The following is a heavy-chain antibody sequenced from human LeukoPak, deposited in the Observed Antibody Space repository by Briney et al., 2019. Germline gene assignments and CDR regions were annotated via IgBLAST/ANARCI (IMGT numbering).Heavy chain of an antibody. CDR3: ATLYIVVVTARDFDY. Sequence: GGSLRLSCAASGFTFSSYAMSWVRQAPGKGLEWVSAISGSGGSTYYADSVKGRFTISRDNSKNTLYLQMNSLRAEDTAVYYCATLYIVVVTARDFDYWGQGTLVTVSS. V-gene: IGHV3-23*01. CDR2: ISGSGGST. J-gene: IGHJ4*02. D-gene: IGHD2-21*02. CDR1: GFTFSSYA.